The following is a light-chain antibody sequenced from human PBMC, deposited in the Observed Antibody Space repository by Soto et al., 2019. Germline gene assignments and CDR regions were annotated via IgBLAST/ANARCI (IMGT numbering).Light chain of an antibody. CDR1: QGIGTY. J-gene: IGKJ3*01. V-gene: IGKV1-9*01. CDR3: QQLNTYPLT. Sequence: DIQLTQSPSFLSASVGDRVTLTCRASQGIGTYLGWYQQKPGKAPELLIYGASTLQSGVPSRFSGSGSGTEFTLTISSLQPEDFATYYCQQLNTYPLTFGPGTKV. CDR2: GAS.